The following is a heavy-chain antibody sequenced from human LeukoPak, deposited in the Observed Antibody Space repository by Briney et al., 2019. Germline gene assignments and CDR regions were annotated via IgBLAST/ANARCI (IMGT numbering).Heavy chain of an antibody. V-gene: IGHV1-18*01. CDR2: ISAYNGNT. CDR1: GYTFTSYG. Sequence: ASVKVSCKASGYTFTSYGISWVRQAPGQGLEWMGWISAYNGNTNYAQKLQGRVTMTTDTSTSTAYMELRSLRSDDTAVYYCARAGAVVVVARFDFDYWGQGTLVTVSS. J-gene: IGHJ4*02. CDR3: ARAGAVVVVARFDFDY. D-gene: IGHD2-15*01.